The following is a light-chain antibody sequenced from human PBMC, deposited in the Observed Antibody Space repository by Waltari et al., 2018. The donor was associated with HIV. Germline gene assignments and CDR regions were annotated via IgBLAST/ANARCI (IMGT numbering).Light chain of an antibody. J-gene: IGLJ3*02. CDR1: RSDVGGYNN. Sequence: QSALTQPRSVSGSPGQSVTISCTGTRSDVGGYNNVSWYQQNPGKAPKFITDDVTKRPSGVPERFSGSKSGNTASLTISGLQAEDEADYYCCSYAGNYPVLFGGGTKLTVL. V-gene: IGLV2-11*01. CDR3: CSYAGNYPVL. CDR2: DVT.